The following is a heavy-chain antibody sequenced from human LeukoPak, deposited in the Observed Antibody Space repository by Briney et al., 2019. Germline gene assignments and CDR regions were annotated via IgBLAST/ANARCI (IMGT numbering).Heavy chain of an antibody. CDR1: GGSISSYY. CDR2: IYYSGST. V-gene: IGHV4-59*01. Sequence: SETLSLTCTVSGGSISSYYWSWIRQPPGKGLEWIGYIYYSGSTNYNPSLKSRVTISVDTSKNQFSLKLSSVTAADTAVYYCARAPLRIFPAAFDIWGQGTMVTVSS. CDR3: ARAPLRIFPAAFDI. D-gene: IGHD2/OR15-2a*01. J-gene: IGHJ3*02.